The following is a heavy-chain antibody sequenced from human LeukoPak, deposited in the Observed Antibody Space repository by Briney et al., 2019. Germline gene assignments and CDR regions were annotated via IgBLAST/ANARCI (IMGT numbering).Heavy chain of an antibody. CDR2: ISSSSSTI. J-gene: IGHJ6*02. CDR3: ARDHYGSGSHSYYYGMDV. V-gene: IGHV3-48*04. CDR1: GFTFSSYS. D-gene: IGHD3-10*01. Sequence: PGGSLRLSCAASGFTFSSYSMNWVRQAPGKGLEWVSYISSSSSTIYYADSVKGRFTISRDNAKNSLYLQMNSLRAEDTAVYYCARDHYGSGSHSYYYGMDVWGQGTTVTVSS.